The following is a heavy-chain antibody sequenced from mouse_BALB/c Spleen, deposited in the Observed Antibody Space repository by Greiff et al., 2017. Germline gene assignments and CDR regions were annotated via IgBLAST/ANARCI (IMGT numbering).Heavy chain of an antibody. CDR3: ASGGYHFDY. V-gene: IGHV3-2*02. Sequence: VQLKESGPGLVKPSQSLSLTCTVTGYSITSDYAWNWIRQFPGNKLEWMGYISYSGSTSYNPSLKSRISITRDTSKNQFFLQLNSVTTEDTATYYCASGGYHFDYWGQGTTLTVSS. J-gene: IGHJ2*01. D-gene: IGHD1-2*01. CDR1: GYSITSDYA. CDR2: ISYSGST.